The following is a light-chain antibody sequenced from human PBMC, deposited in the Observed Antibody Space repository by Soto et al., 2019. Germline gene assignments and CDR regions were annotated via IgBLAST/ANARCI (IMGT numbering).Light chain of an antibody. CDR3: QQRSNWPLLT. CDR1: QSVSNY. Sequence: EIVLTQSPATLSLSPGERATLSCRASQSVSNYLSWYQQKPGQAPRLLIYDASNRATGSPDRFSGSGSGTDLTLTISSLEPEDCAVYYCQQRSNWPLLTFGGGTKVEIK. J-gene: IGKJ4*02. V-gene: IGKV3-11*01. CDR2: DAS.